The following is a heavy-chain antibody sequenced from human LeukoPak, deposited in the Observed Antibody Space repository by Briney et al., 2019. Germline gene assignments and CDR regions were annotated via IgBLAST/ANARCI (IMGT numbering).Heavy chain of an antibody. D-gene: IGHD4-17*01. J-gene: IGHJ4*02. CDR1: GFTFGRYE. Sequence: PGGSLRLSCAASGFTFGRYEMNWVRQAPGKGLEWVSYISSSGTTIYYADSVKGRFTISRDNAKNSLFLLMNSLRPEDTAVYYCAPYGDFFDYWGQGTLVTVSS. CDR2: ISSSGTTI. CDR3: APYGDFFDY. V-gene: IGHV3-48*03.